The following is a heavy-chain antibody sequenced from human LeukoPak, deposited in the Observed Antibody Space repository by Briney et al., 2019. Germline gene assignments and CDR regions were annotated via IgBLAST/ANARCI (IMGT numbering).Heavy chain of an antibody. Sequence: SETLSLTCTVSGGSISSSSYSWGWIRQPPGKGLEWIGSIYYSGTTYYNPSLKSRVTISVDTSKIQFSLKLSSVAATDTAVYFCARLRFDFWSGYTHSYFDYWGQGTLVTVSS. J-gene: IGHJ4*02. CDR1: GGSISSSSYS. CDR3: ARLRFDFWSGYTHSYFDY. CDR2: IYYSGTT. V-gene: IGHV4-39*01. D-gene: IGHD3-3*01.